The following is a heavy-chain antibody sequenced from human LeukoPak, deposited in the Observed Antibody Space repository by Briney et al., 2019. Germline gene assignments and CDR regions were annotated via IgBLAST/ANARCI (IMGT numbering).Heavy chain of an antibody. CDR2: TSSDLNVK. D-gene: IGHD3-10*01. CDR1: RFTFRNYV. J-gene: IGHJ4*02. V-gene: IGHV3-30-3*01. CDR3: AREGYYGSGSPPSLYFDY. Sequence: GGSLRLSCAASRFTFRNYVIHWVRQAPGKGLEWVAVTSSDLNVKLYADSVKGRFTISRDNSRSTLYLQMNSLRPEDTAIYYCAREGYYGSGSPPSLYFDYWGQGTLVTVSS.